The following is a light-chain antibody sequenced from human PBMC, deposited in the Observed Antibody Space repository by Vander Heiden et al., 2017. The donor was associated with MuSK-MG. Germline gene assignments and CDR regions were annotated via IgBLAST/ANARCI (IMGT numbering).Light chain of an antibody. CDR2: EDH. J-gene: IGLJ3*02. CDR1: SGSLARNS. Sequence: NFILTQPHSVSESPGKTVTISCTRSSGSLARNSLQWYQQRPGGALSTVIYEDHERPSGVPDSFSGSIDSSSNAAPLTISGLKTEDESYYYCQSYDNSNWVFGGGTALTVL. V-gene: IGLV6-57*03. CDR3: QSYDNSNWV.